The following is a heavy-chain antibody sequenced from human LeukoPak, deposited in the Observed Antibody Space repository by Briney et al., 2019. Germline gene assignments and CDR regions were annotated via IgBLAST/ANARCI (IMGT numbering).Heavy chain of an antibody. CDR2: VKPSGGST. Sequence: EASVKVSCKASGYTFTTYYIHWVRQAPGQGLEWMRIVKPSGGSTSYAQKFQGRVTMTRDTSTSTVYMEVSSLRSEDTAVYYCARVNGQQLAIDYWGQGTLVTVSS. CDR3: ARVNGQQLAIDY. CDR1: GYTFTTYY. V-gene: IGHV1-46*01. D-gene: IGHD6-13*01. J-gene: IGHJ4*02.